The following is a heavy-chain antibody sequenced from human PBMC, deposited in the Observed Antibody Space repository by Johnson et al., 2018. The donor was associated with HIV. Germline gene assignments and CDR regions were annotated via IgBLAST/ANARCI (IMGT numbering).Heavy chain of an antibody. CDR1: GFTFDDYA. CDR3: VRDRGTVVIWSDAFDM. CDR2: ISWNSGSI. V-gene: IGHV3-9*01. J-gene: IGHJ3*02. Sequence: EVQLVESGGGLVQPGRSLRLSCAASGFTFDDYAMHWVRQAPGKGLEWVSGISWNSGSIGYADSVKGRFPISRDNAKNSLYLQMNSLRAEDTAVYFCVRDRGTVVIWSDAFDMWGQGTLVTVSS. D-gene: IGHD3-22*01.